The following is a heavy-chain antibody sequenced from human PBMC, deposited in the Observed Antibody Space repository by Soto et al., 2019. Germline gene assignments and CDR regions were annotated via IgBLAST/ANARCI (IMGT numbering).Heavy chain of an antibody. D-gene: IGHD3-22*01. Sequence: GGSLRLSCVVSGFIPSSYAMSWVRQAPGKGLEWVSGISGSGGATSYADSVKGRFTISRDNSKNTLYLQMNSLSAEDTAIYYCARETYDSSGYYYVPADYWGQGTLVTVSS. J-gene: IGHJ4*02. CDR1: GFIPSSYA. V-gene: IGHV3-23*01. CDR2: ISGSGGAT. CDR3: ARETYDSSGYYYVPADY.